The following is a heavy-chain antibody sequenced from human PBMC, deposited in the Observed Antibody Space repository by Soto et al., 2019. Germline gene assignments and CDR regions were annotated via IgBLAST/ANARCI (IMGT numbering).Heavy chain of an antibody. V-gene: IGHV4-34*01. D-gene: IGHD3-10*01. Sequence: SETLSLTCAVYGGSFSGYYWSWIRQPPGKGLEWIGEINHSGSTNYNPSLKSRVTISVDTSKNQFSLKLSSVTAADTAVYYCARRTQLLWFGDRLGWFAPWRQGTLVTVSS. CDR2: INHSGST. CDR3: ARRTQLLWFGDRLGWFAP. J-gene: IGHJ5*02. CDR1: GGSFSGYY.